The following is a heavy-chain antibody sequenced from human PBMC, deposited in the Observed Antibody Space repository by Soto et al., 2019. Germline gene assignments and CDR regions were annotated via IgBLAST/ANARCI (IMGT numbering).Heavy chain of an antibody. D-gene: IGHD2-8*01. CDR3: ARRGHCTNGVCYALSLHFY. Sequence: QVQLVQSGAEVKKPGSSVKVSCKASGGTFSSYAISWVRQAPGQGLEWMGGIIPIFGTANYAQKFQGRVTITAAESTSTADMELSSLRSDDTAVYYCARRGHCTNGVCYALSLHFYWGQGTLVTVAS. CDR2: IIPIFGTA. CDR1: GGTFSSYA. V-gene: IGHV1-69*01. J-gene: IGHJ4*02.